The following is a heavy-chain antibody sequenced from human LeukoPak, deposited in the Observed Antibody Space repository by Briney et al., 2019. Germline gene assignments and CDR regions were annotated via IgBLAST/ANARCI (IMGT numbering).Heavy chain of an antibody. CDR3: ARAGSIRFDY. J-gene: IGHJ4*02. CDR2: IRGSGERT. D-gene: IGHD1-26*01. V-gene: IGHV3-23*01. CDR1: GFTFSSYA. Sequence: PGGSLRLSCAAAGFTFSSYAMSWVRQAPGKGLEWVSAIRGSGERTYYADSVKGRFTISRDNSKNTLYLQMNSLRVEDTAVYYCARAGSIRFDYWGQGTLVTVSS.